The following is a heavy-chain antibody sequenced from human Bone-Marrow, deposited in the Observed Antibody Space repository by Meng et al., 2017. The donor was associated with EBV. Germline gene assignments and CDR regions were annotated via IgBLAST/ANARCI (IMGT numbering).Heavy chain of an antibody. D-gene: IGHD3-10*01. CDR1: GGSISSSGYY. J-gene: IGHJ2*01. V-gene: IGHV4-39*01. Sequence: LQRGGCGPGQGKPSWTLSLTSTVSGGSISSSGYYWGWIRQPPGKGLEWIGSIHYSGTTYYTPSLKSRVTISVDTSKNQFSLKLTSVTAADTAVYYCARRGESWYFDLWGRGTLVTVSS. CDR2: IHYSGTT. CDR3: ARRGESWYFDL.